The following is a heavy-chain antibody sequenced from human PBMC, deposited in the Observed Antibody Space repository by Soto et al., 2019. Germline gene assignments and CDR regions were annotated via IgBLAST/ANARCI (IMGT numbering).Heavy chain of an antibody. J-gene: IGHJ4*02. V-gene: IGHV3-33*01. Sequence: GGSLRLSCAASGFTFSTYGMHWVRQAPGKGLEWVAVIWYDGSNTYYADSVKGRFTISRDNSKNTLYLQMNSLRAEDTAVYYCACETYDWFFDYWGQGTLVTVSS. D-gene: IGHD3-9*01. CDR3: ACETYDWFFDY. CDR1: GFTFSTYG. CDR2: IWYDGSNT.